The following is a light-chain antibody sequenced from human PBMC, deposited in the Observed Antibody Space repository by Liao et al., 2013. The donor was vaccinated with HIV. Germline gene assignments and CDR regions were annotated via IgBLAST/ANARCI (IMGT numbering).Light chain of an antibody. CDR2: QDA. V-gene: IGLV3-1*01. CDR1: KLGEKY. Sequence: SYDVTQPPSVSVSPRQLASITCSGDKLGEKYVAWYQQKPGQSPVLILYQDANRPSGIPERFSGSTSGNAATLTISGTQAMDEADYYCQAWDTTTGDVLFGGGTKLTVL. J-gene: IGLJ2*01. CDR3: QAWDTTTGDVL.